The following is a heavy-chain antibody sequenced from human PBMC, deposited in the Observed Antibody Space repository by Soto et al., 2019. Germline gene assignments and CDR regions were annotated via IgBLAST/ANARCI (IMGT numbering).Heavy chain of an antibody. D-gene: IGHD3-16*02. V-gene: IGHV3-30*18. Sequence: SCKASGYTFTSYYMHWVRQAPGKGLEWVTVISYDGSNKYYADSVKGRFTISRDNSKNTLYLQMNSLRAEDTAVYYCAKDSPLLLYDSWGLGTLVTVSS. CDR2: ISYDGSNK. J-gene: IGHJ4*02. CDR3: AKDSPLLLYDS. CDR1: GYTFTSYY.